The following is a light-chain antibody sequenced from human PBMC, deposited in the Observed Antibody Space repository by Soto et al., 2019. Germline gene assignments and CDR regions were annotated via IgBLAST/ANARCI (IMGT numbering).Light chain of an antibody. J-gene: IGKJ4*01. CDR3: QQCNWPLT. CDR1: QSVSIY. V-gene: IGKV3-15*01. CDR2: DAS. Sequence: EIVLAQSPATLSLSPGERATLSCRASQSVSIYLAWYQQKPGQAPRLLIYDASTRATGIPDRFSGSGSETEFTLTISSLQSEDFAVYYCQQCNWPLTFGGGTKV.